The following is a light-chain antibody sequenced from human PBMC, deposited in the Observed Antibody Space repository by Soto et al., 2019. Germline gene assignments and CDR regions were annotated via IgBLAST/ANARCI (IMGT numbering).Light chain of an antibody. V-gene: IGLV2-14*01. CDR1: SGDVGGYNY. Sequence: SVLTXPASVSGSPGQSITISCTGTSGDVGGYNYVCWYQQRPGKAPKLMIYEVSNRPSGVSRRFSGSKSGNTASLTISGLQTEDEADYYCSSYTGGSTLYVFGTGTKVTVL. J-gene: IGLJ1*01. CDR3: SSYTGGSTLYV. CDR2: EVS.